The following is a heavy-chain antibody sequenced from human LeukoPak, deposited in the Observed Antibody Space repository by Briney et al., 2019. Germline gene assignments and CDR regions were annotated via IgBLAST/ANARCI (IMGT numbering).Heavy chain of an antibody. Sequence: PSETLSLTCVLSGYSTNSGYYWNWIRQSPGKGLEWIGSISHGGNTYFNPSLTSRITISLDTSHNQFTLWLTSVTAANTAVYYCAKRTAYVAEDFDYWGQGSLVTVSS. V-gene: IGHV4-38-2*01. D-gene: IGHD3-16*01. CDR1: GYSTNSGYY. J-gene: IGHJ4*02. CDR3: AKRTAYVAEDFDY. CDR2: ISHGGNT.